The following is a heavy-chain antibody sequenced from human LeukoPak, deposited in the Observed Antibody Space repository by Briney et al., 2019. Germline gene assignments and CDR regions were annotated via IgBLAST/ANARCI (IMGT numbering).Heavy chain of an antibody. D-gene: IGHD2-2*01. Sequence: ASVKDSCKASGYTFTGYYMHWVRQAPGQGLEWMGRINPNSGGTNYAQKFQGRVTMTRDTSTSTAYMELSRLRSDDTAVYYCARDLFSTSWRNDNWFDPWGQGTLVTVSS. CDR2: INPNSGGT. CDR1: GYTFTGYY. V-gene: IGHV1-2*06. J-gene: IGHJ5*02. CDR3: ARDLFSTSWRNDNWFDP.